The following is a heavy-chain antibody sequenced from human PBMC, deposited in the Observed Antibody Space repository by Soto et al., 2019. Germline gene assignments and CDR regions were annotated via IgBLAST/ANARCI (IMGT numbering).Heavy chain of an antibody. Sequence: GGSLRLSCAASGFTFSDYNMKWVRQAPGKGLEWVAYISSSSSSIYYTDSVKGRFTISRDNAMNSLYLQMNSLRAEDTALYYCARGVDIGVTGTFGHWGQGTLVTVSS. CDR2: ISSSSSSI. CDR1: GFTFSDYN. D-gene: IGHD6-19*01. J-gene: IGHJ4*02. V-gene: IGHV3-48*01. CDR3: ARGVDIGVTGTFGH.